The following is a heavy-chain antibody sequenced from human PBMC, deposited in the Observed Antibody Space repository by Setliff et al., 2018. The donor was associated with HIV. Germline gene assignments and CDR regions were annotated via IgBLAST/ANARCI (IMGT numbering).Heavy chain of an antibody. V-gene: IGHV4-59*08. Sequence: PSETLSLTCTVSGGSITGHYWSWIRQPPGKGLEWIGYIHYSGSSNYNPSLKSRVSISVDTSKKQVSLKLSSVTAADTAVYYCARLGHTFGGPGYWGQGTLVTVSS. D-gene: IGHD3-16*01. CDR2: IHYSGSS. CDR1: GGSITGHY. J-gene: IGHJ4*02. CDR3: ARLGHTFGGPGY.